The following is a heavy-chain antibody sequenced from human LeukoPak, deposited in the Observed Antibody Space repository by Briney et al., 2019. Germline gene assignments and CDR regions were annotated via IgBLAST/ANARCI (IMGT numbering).Heavy chain of an antibody. D-gene: IGHD6-19*01. Sequence: ASVKVSCKASGYTFTGYYMHWVRQAPGQGLEWMGWINPNSGGTNYAQKFQGRVTMTRDTSISTAYMELSRLRSDDTAVYYCARVRYSSGWEEDYWGQGTLVTVSS. CDR1: GYTFTGYY. J-gene: IGHJ4*02. V-gene: IGHV1-2*02. CDR2: INPNSGGT. CDR3: ARVRYSSGWEEDY.